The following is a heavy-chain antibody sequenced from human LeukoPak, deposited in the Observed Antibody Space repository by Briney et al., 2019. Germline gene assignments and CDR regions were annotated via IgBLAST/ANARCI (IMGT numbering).Heavy chain of an antibody. CDR2: INHSGST. V-gene: IGHV4-34*01. CDR1: GGSFSGYY. J-gene: IGHJ4*02. Sequence: MPSETLSLTCAVYGGSFSGYYWSWIRQPPGKGLEWIGEINHSGSTNYNPSLKSRVTIPVDTSKNQFSLKLSSVTAADTAVYYCARSHYYDSSVAYWGQGTLVTVSS. CDR3: ARSHYYDSSVAY. D-gene: IGHD3-22*01.